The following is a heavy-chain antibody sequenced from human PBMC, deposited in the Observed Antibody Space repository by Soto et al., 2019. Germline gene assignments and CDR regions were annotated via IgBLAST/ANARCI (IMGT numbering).Heavy chain of an antibody. CDR2: ISGSGGST. J-gene: IGHJ4*02. CDR1: GFTFSSYA. D-gene: IGHD3-9*01. CDR3: AKVNDILTGYLGY. V-gene: IGHV3-23*01. Sequence: SGGSLRLSCAASGFTFSSYAMSWVRQAPGKGLEWVSAISGSGGSTYYADSVKGRFTISRDNSKNTLYLQMNSLRAEDTAVYYCAKVNDILTGYLGYWGQGTMVTAYS.